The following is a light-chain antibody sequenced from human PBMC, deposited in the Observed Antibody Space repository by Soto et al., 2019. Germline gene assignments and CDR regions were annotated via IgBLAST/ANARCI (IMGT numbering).Light chain of an antibody. V-gene: IGLV2-8*01. CDR1: SSDIGGYNY. J-gene: IGLJ2*01. CDR3: SAYRDDDTIV. Sequence: QSALTQPPSASGYPGQSVAISCTGTSSDIGGYNYVSWYQQHPDKAPKLLIYEVFKRPPGVPDRFSGFRSENTASLTVSGLQPDDDADYYCSAYRDDDTIVFGGGTKLTVL. CDR2: EVF.